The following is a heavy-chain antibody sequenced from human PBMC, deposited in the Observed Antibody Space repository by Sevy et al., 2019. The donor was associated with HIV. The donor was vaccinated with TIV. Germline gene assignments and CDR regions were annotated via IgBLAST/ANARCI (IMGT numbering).Heavy chain of an antibody. V-gene: IGHV1-69*06. CDR1: GGTFSSYA. CDR3: ASSEWLANYYYYYYIDV. J-gene: IGHJ6*03. D-gene: IGHD6-19*01. Sequence: ASLKVSCKASGGTFSSYAISWVRQAPGQGLEWMGGIIPIFGTANYSQKFQGRVTITADKSTSTDYMELSSLRSEDTAVYYCASSEWLANYYYYYYIDVWGKGTTVTVSS. CDR2: IIPIFGTA.